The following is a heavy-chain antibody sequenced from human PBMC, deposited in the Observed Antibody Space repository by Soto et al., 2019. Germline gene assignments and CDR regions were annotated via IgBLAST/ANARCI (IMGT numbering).Heavy chain of an antibody. D-gene: IGHD5-12*01. CDR2: ISAYNGNT. CDR3: ARRGEYSGYETDYYYYYYMDV. CDR1: GYTFTSYG. V-gene: IGHV1-18*01. Sequence: QVQLVQSGAEVKKPGASVKVSCKASGYTFTSYGIIWVRQAPGQGLEWMGWISAYNGNTNYAQKLQGRVTMTTDTSTSTAYMELRSLRSDDAAVYYCARRGEYSGYETDYYYYYYMDVWGKGTTVTVSS. J-gene: IGHJ6*03.